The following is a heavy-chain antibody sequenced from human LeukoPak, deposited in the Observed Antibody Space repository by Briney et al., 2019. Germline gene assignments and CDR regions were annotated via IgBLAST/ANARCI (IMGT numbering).Heavy chain of an antibody. J-gene: IGHJ4*02. V-gene: IGHV3-74*01. D-gene: IGHD6-13*01. CDR3: SRDHVAAFDY. CDR1: GFTFSSYW. CDR2: INAGGSST. Sequence: GGSLRLSCAASGFTFSSYWMHWARQAPGKGLVWVSRINAGGSSTNYADSVKGRFTISRDNAKNTLYLQMNSLRAEDTAVYYCSRDHVAAFDYWGQGTLVTVSS.